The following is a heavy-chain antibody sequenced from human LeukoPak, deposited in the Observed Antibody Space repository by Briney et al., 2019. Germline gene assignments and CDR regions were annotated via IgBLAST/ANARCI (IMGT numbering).Heavy chain of an antibody. CDR3: LRPGYSSSWYSGFQY. V-gene: IGHV3-23*01. CDR2: ISGGGGST. Sequence: GGSLRLSRAASGFTFSSYAMSWVRQAPGKGLEWVSGISGGGGSTFYGDSVKGRFTISRDNSKNTLYLQMNSLRGEDTAVYYCLRPGYSSSWYSGFQYWGQGTLVTVSS. CDR1: GFTFSSYA. J-gene: IGHJ1*01. D-gene: IGHD6-13*01.